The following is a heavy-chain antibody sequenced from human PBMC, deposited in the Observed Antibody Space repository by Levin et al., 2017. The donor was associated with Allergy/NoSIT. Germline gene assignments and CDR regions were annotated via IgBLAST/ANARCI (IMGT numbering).Heavy chain of an antibody. CDR1: GFTFGDYA. V-gene: IGHV3-49*03. J-gene: IGHJ6*03. CDR3: TRDQGGYSSSSLIYDYYYYMDG. CDR2: IRSKAYGGTT. Sequence: GGSLRLSCKASGFTFGDYAMSWFRQAPGKGLEWVGFIRSKAYGGTTEYAASVIGRFTISRDDSKSIAYLQMNSLKTEDTAVYYCTRDQGGYSSSSLIYDYYYYMDGWGKGTTVTVSS. D-gene: IGHD6-6*01.